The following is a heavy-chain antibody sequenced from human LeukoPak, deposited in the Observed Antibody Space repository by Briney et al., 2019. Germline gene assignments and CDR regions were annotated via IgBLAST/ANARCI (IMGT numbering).Heavy chain of an antibody. CDR1: EFTVSSNY. V-gene: IGHV3-66*01. CDR3: ARGSDGWFAFDY. CDR2: IYSTGGK. Sequence: GGSLRLSCAASEFTVSSNYMSWVRQAPGQGLEWVSLIYSTGGKYYADSVKGRFTISRDNSKHTLYLQMNSLRAEDTAVYYCARGSDGWFAFDYWGQGILVTVSS. D-gene: IGHD6-19*01. J-gene: IGHJ4*02.